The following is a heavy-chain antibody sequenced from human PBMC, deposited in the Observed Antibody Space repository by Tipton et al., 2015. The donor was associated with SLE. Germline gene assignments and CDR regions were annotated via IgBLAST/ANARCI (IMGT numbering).Heavy chain of an antibody. D-gene: IGHD3-3*01. CDR1: GNTFTSFA. Sequence: QLVQSGAEVKKPGASVTVSCKASGNTFTSFAFNWVRQAPGQGLEWMGWIHSNTGNPTYAPGFTGRFVFSLDTSVSTAFLQISSLKAEDTAVYYCAYLPSLIGQMDDFDYWGQGTLVTVSS. CDR2: IHSNTGNP. J-gene: IGHJ4*02. CDR3: AYLPSLIGQMDDFDY. V-gene: IGHV7-4-1*02.